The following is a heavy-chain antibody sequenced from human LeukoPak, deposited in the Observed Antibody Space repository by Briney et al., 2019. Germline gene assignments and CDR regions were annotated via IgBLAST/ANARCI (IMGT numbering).Heavy chain of an antibody. V-gene: IGHV1-8*01. CDR1: GYTFTSYD. J-gene: IGHJ3*02. Sequence: ASVKVSCKASGYTFTSYDINWVRQATGQGLEWMGWMNPNSGNTGYAQKFQGRVTMTRNTSISTAYMELSSLRSEDTAVYYCARGVVPAALDAFDIWGQGTMVTVSS. D-gene: IGHD2-2*01. CDR3: ARGVVPAALDAFDI. CDR2: MNPNSGNT.